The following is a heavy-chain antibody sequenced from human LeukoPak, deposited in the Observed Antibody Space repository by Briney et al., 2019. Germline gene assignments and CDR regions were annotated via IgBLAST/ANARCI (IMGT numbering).Heavy chain of an antibody. CDR1: GGSISSGGYS. Sequence: SETLSLTCAVSGGSISSGGYSWSWIRQPPGKGLEWIGYIYHSGSTYYNPSLKSRVTISVDRSKNQFSLKLSSVTAADTAVYYCARGYCSSTSCYIFDYWGQGTLVTVSS. D-gene: IGHD2-2*02. J-gene: IGHJ4*02. V-gene: IGHV4-30-2*01. CDR3: ARGYCSSTSCYIFDY. CDR2: IYHSGST.